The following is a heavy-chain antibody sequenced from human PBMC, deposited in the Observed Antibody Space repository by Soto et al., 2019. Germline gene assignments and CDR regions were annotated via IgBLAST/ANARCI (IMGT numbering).Heavy chain of an antibody. CDR3: AKSLHGDYARAPYYFDY. J-gene: IGHJ4*02. CDR1: GFTFDDLA. CDR2: ISWNSGNI. Sequence: EVQLVESGGGLVQPGRSLRLSCAVSGFTFDDLAMHWVRQAPGKGLEWVSGISWNSGNIGYADSVKGRFTISRDNAENSLYLQMNSLRAEDTALYYCAKSLHGDYARAPYYFDYWGQGTLVTVSS. V-gene: IGHV3-9*01. D-gene: IGHD4-17*01.